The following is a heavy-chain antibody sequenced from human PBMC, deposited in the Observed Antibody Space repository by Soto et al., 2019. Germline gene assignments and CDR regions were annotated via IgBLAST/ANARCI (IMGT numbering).Heavy chain of an antibody. Sequence: GASVKVSCKASGCTFSSYSIRWVRQAPGQGLEWMGGIIPIFGTSNYAQRFQGRVTITADESTSTAYMELNNLSSDDTAVYYCVRRVSLYESLSCFNWFDPWGQGTLVTVSS. CDR3: VRRVSLYESLSCFNWFDP. D-gene: IGHD3-9*01. J-gene: IGHJ5*02. V-gene: IGHV1-69*13. CDR1: GCTFSSYS. CDR2: IIPIFGTS.